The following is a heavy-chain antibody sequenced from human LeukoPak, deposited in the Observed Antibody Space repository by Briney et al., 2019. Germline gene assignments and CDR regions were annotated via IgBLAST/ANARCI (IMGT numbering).Heavy chain of an antibody. CDR2: IRYEGNEK. Sequence: GGSLRLSCAASGFTFSYYGMHWVRQAPGKGLEWVAFIRYEGNEKYYAGSVKGRFTISRDNPKNTLYLEMNSLRVEDTAVYYCAKDLMRDRWFGESWGQGTLVTVSS. V-gene: IGHV3-30*02. D-gene: IGHD3-10*01. CDR3: AKDLMRDRWFGES. CDR1: GFTFSYYG. J-gene: IGHJ5*02.